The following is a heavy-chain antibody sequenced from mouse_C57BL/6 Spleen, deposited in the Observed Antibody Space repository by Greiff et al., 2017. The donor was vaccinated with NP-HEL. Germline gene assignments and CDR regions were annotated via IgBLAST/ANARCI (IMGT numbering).Heavy chain of an antibody. CDR3: ARSIYGSSTGDD. J-gene: IGHJ2*01. Sequence: QVQLKESGPELVKPGASVKISCKASGYAFSSSWMNWVKQRPGKGLEWIGRIYPGDGDTNYNGKFKGKATLTADKSSSTAYMQLSSLTSADAAVYFCARSIYGSSTGDDWGQGTTLTVSS. CDR1: GYAFSSSW. D-gene: IGHD1-1*01. V-gene: IGHV1-82*01. CDR2: IYPGDGDT.